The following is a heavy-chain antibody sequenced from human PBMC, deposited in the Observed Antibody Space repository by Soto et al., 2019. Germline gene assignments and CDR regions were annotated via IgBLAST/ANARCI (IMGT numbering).Heavy chain of an antibody. J-gene: IGHJ4*02. CDR2: ISGSGGST. CDR3: ARDGGNGEKNDY. CDR1: GFTFSSYA. V-gene: IGHV3-23*01. Sequence: EVQLLESGGGLVQPGGSLRLSCAASGFTFSSYAMSWVRQAPGKGLEWVSAISGSGGSTYYADSVKGRFTISRDNSKNTLYLQMNSLRAEDTAVYYCARDGGNGEKNDYWGQGTLVTVSS. D-gene: IGHD3-16*01.